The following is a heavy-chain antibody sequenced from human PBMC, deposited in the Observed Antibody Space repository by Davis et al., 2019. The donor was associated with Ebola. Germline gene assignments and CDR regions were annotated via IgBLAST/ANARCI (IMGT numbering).Heavy chain of an antibody. Sequence: GGSLRLSCKASGYTFTSYGISWVRQAPGQGLEWMGWISAYNGNTNYAQKLQGRVTMTTDTSTSTAYMELRSLRSDDTAVYYCARDLVVVAADIFDYWGQGTLVTVSS. CDR1: GYTFTSYG. V-gene: IGHV1-18*01. J-gene: IGHJ4*02. D-gene: IGHD2-15*01. CDR2: ISAYNGNT. CDR3: ARDLVVVAADIFDY.